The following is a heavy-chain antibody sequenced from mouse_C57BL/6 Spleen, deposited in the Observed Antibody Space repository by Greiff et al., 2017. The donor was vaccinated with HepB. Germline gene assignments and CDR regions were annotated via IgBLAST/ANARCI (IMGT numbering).Heavy chain of an antibody. Sequence: EVKLMESGGGLVKPGGSLKLSCAASGFTFSSYAMSWVRQTPEKRLEWVATISDGGSYTYYPDNVKGRFTISRDNAKNNLYLQMSHLKSEDTAMYYCARSLTGNGYFDYWGQGTTLTVSS. CDR2: ISDGGSYT. CDR1: GFTFSSYA. J-gene: IGHJ2*01. D-gene: IGHD4-1*01. V-gene: IGHV5-4*03. CDR3: ARSLTGNGYFDY.